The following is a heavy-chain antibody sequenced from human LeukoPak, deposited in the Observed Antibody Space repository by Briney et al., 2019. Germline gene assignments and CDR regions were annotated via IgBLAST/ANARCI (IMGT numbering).Heavy chain of an antibody. Sequence: GGSLRLSCAASEFTFSTYSMNWVRQAPGKGLEWVSSVSSTSSYIYYADSVKGRFTISRDNAKNSLYLQMNSLRAEDTAVYSCARDLGGSYLGDYYYYMDVWGKGTTVTVAS. V-gene: IGHV3-21*01. CDR2: VSSTSSYI. D-gene: IGHD1-26*01. CDR3: ARDLGGSYLGDYYYYMDV. J-gene: IGHJ6*03. CDR1: EFTFSTYS.